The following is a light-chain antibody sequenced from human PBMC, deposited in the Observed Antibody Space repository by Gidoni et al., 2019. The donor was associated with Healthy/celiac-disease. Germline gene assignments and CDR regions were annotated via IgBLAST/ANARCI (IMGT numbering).Light chain of an antibody. Sequence: DIQMTQSPSSLSASVGDRVTITCRASQGISNYVAWYQQKPGKVPKLLIYAASTLQSVVPSRFSGSGSGTDFTLTISSLQPEDVATYYCQKYNSAPTFGGGTKVEIK. V-gene: IGKV1-27*01. CDR2: AAS. CDR3: QKYNSAPT. CDR1: QGISNY. J-gene: IGKJ4*01.